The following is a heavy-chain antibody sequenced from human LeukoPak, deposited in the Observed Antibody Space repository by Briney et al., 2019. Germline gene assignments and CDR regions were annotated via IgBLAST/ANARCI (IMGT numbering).Heavy chain of an antibody. CDR1: GGSISSGSYN. D-gene: IGHD1-26*01. V-gene: IGHV4-39*07. CDR3: ARDRIVGDGTFDY. CDR2: IFYRGST. J-gene: IGHJ4*02. Sequence: SETLSLTCIVSGGSISSGSYNWAWIRQPPGKGLEWIGSIFYRGSTYYNPSLKSRVTISIGRSKNQFSLKLSSLTAADTALYYCARDRIVGDGTFDYWGQGTLVTVSS.